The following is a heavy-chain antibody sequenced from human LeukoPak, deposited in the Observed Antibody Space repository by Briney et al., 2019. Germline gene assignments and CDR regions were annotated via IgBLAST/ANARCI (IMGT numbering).Heavy chain of an antibody. V-gene: IGHV1-3*01. CDR3: ARFGIAEQTFDY. CDR2: INAGNGNT. Sequence: ASVKVSCKASGYTFTSYAMHWVRQAPGQRLEWMGWINAGNGNTKYSQKFQGRVTITRDTSASTAYMELSSLRSEDTAVYYCARFGIAEQTFDYWGQGTLVTVSS. D-gene: IGHD1-14*01. CDR1: GYTFTSYA. J-gene: IGHJ4*02.